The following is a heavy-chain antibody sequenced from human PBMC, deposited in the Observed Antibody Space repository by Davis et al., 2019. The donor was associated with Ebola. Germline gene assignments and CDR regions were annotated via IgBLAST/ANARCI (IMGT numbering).Heavy chain of an antibody. CDR3: STGLIALTGTNWGLDS. D-gene: IGHD6-19*01. CDR2: IYSGGST. Sequence: PGGSLRLSCAASGFTVSSNYMSWVRQAPGKGLEWVSVIYSGGSTYYADSVKGRFTISRDNSKNTLYLQMNSLKTEDTAMYYCSTGLIALTGTNWGLDSWGQGSLVTVSS. CDR1: GFTVSSNY. J-gene: IGHJ4*02. V-gene: IGHV3-66*01.